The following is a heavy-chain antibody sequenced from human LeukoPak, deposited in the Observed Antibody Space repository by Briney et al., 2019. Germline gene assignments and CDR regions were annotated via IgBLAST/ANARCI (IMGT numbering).Heavy chain of an antibody. D-gene: IGHD1-14*01. Sequence: SGPTLVNPTETLMLTCTFSGFSLSTGGVGVGWIRQSPGKALEWLALIYWDDDKRYRPSLKSRVTIIKDTSKNQVVLTMINMDPVDTATYYCAHRRGGYNWNHGDFDYWGQGTLVTVSS. CDR2: IYWDDDK. CDR1: GFSLSTGGVG. J-gene: IGHJ4*02. V-gene: IGHV2-5*02. CDR3: AHRRGGYNWNHGDFDY.